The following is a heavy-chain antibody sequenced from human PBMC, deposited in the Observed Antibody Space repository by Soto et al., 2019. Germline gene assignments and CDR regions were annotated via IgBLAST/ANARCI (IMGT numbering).Heavy chain of an antibody. V-gene: IGHV3-21*01. CDR1: GVTLSIYS. CDR3: ASPYYYDSSGSTPPADY. D-gene: IGHD3-22*01. Sequence: GGSLSVAFSSSGVTLSIYSMNWFRQSPGKGLEWVSSISSSSRNIYYADSVQARFTISRDNAKNSLYLQTKSLRAEHKPVHHCASPYYYDSSGSTPPADYWGQGTLVAVSS. J-gene: IGHJ4*02. CDR2: ISSSSRNI.